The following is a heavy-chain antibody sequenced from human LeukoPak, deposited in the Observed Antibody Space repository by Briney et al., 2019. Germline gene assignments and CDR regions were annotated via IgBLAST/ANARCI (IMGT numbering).Heavy chain of an antibody. CDR1: GYTSTGYY. D-gene: IGHD3-10*01. J-gene: IGHJ4*02. CDR3: AREPYGSGSYYFDY. Sequence: ASVKVSCKASGYTSTGYYMHWVRQAPGQGLEWMGWINPNSGGANYAQKFQGRVTMTRDTSISTAYMELSRLRSDDTAVYYCAREPYGSGSYYFDYWGQGTLVTVSS. CDR2: INPNSGGA. V-gene: IGHV1-2*02.